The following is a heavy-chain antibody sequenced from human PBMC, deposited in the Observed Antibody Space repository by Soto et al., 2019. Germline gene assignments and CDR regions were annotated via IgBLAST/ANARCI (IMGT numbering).Heavy chain of an antibody. D-gene: IGHD3-10*01. CDR2: ISQSGST. CDR1: GGSFSGYY. J-gene: IGHJ5*02. V-gene: IGHV4-34*01. Sequence: SETLSLTCAVYGGSFSGYYWNWIRQPPGKGLEWIGEISQSGSTNYNPSLKGRVTISVDTSKNQFSLKLSSLTAADASVYYCARGRSVRPTSPFRPQFGRSXFDPWGPGTLVTVSS. CDR3: ARGRSVRPTSPFRPQFGRSXFDP.